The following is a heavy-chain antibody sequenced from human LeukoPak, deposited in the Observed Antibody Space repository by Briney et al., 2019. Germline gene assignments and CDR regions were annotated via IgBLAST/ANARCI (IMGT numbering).Heavy chain of an antibody. Sequence: ASVKVSCKASGYSLTTYYMHWVRQAPGQGLEWMGIINPSGGITGYAQKFQGRVTMARDTSTSTVYMELSSLRSEDTAVYYCARGYYYDSSAGPSEYWGQGTLVTVSS. V-gene: IGHV1-46*01. CDR2: INPSGGIT. CDR3: ARGYYYDSSAGPSEY. J-gene: IGHJ4*02. D-gene: IGHD3-22*01. CDR1: GYSLTTYY.